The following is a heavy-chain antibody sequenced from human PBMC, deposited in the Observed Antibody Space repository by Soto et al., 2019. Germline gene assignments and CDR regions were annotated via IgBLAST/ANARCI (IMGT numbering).Heavy chain of an antibody. CDR1: GYTFTGYY. D-gene: IGHD2-21*02. V-gene: IGHV1-46*01. CDR2: INPSGGST. Sequence: GASVKVSCKASGYTFTGYYMHWVRQAPGQGLEWMGIINPSGGSTSYGQKFQGRVTMTRDTSTRTVYMELSSLRSEDTAVYYCAREGYCGGNCHALMGYWGQGTLVTVSS. J-gene: IGHJ4*02. CDR3: AREGYCGGNCHALMGY.